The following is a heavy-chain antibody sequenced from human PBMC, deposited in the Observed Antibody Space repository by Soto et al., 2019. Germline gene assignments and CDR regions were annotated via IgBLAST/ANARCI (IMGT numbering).Heavy chain of an antibody. D-gene: IGHD2-15*01. CDR1: GYTFTSYD. Sequence: ASVKVSCKASGYTFTSYDINWVRQATGQGLEWMGWMNPNSGNTGYAQKFQGRVTMTRNTSISTAYMELSSLRSEDTAVYYCAREVVWPARVFRYYYYYMDVWGKGTTVTVSS. CDR2: MNPNSGNT. V-gene: IGHV1-8*01. J-gene: IGHJ6*03. CDR3: AREVVWPARVFRYYYYYMDV.